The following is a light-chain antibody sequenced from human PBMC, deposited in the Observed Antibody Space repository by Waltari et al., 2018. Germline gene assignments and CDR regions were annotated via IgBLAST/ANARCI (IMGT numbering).Light chain of an antibody. J-gene: IGLJ1*01. CDR3: SSHGGSNNFYV. CDR1: SSDVGGYTS. Sequence: QSALTQPPSASGSPGQSVTIPCPGTSSDVGGYTSVSWYQQHPGKAPKLMIYEVSERPSGVPDRFSGSKSGNTASLTVSGLQAEDEADYYCSSHGGSNNFYVFGSGTKVTVL. CDR2: EVS. V-gene: IGLV2-8*01.